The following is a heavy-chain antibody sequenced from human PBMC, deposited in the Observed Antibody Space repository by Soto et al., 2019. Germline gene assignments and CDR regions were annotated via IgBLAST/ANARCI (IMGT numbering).Heavy chain of an antibody. V-gene: IGHV1-46*01. D-gene: IGHD3-3*01. CDR2: INPSGGST. CDR1: GYTFTGYY. CDR3: ARGIFGVVIIPYFDY. J-gene: IGHJ4*02. Sequence: GASVKVSCKASGYTFTGYYMHWVRQAPGQGLEWMGIINPSGGSTSYAQKFQGRVTMTRDTSTSTVYMELSSLRSEDTAVYYCARGIFGVVIIPYFDYWGQGTLVTVSS.